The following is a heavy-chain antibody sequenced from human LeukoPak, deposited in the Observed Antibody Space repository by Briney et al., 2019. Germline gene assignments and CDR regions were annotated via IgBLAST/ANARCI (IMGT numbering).Heavy chain of an antibody. D-gene: IGHD3-10*01. V-gene: IGHV3-23*01. Sequence: QSGGSLRLSCAASGFTFSSYAMSWVRQAPGKGLEWVSAISGSGGSTYYADSVKGRFTISRDNSKNTLYLQMNSLRAEDTAVYYCARDPSPYMVRGVLHFDYWGQGTLVTVSS. J-gene: IGHJ4*02. CDR1: GFTFSSYA. CDR3: ARDPSPYMVRGVLHFDY. CDR2: ISGSGGST.